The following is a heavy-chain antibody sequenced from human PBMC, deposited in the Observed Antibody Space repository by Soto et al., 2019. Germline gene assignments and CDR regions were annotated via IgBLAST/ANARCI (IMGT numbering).Heavy chain of an antibody. Sequence: PSETLSLTCTVSGDSISTYYWTWIRQPPGKGLEWIGYIYYSGSPSYNPSLKSRVTISVDTSKNQFCLKVSSVTAADTAMYYCAREGNTALAYYFYGMDVWGQGTTVTVSS. J-gene: IGHJ6*02. CDR1: GDSISTYY. D-gene: IGHD5-18*01. V-gene: IGHV4-59*01. CDR2: IYYSGSP. CDR3: AREGNTALAYYFYGMDV.